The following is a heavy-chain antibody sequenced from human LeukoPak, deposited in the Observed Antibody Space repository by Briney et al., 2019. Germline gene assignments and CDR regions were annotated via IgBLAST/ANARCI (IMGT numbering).Heavy chain of an antibody. D-gene: IGHD5-18*01. CDR1: GGTFSSYA. J-gene: IGHJ4*02. V-gene: IGHV1-69*05. CDR2: IIPIFGTA. CDR3: AGDPSPPSYGSPICDY. Sequence: SVKVSCKASGGTFSSYAISWVRQAPGQGLEWMGGIIPIFGTANYAQKFQGRVTITTDESTSTAYMELSSLRSEDTAVYYCAGDPSPPSYGSPICDYWGQGTLVTVSS.